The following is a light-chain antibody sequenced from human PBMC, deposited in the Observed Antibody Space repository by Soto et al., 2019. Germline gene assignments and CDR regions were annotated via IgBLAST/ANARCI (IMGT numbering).Light chain of an antibody. CDR2: EVS. CDR1: SSDVGGYNY. J-gene: IGLJ2*01. Sequence: QSALTQPPSASGSPGQSVTISCTGTSSDVGGYNYVSWYQQHPGEAPKLMIYEVSKRPSGVPDRFSGSKSGNTASLTVSGLQAEEEADYYCSSYAGSNNVVFGGGTKVTVL. V-gene: IGLV2-8*01. CDR3: SSYAGSNNVV.